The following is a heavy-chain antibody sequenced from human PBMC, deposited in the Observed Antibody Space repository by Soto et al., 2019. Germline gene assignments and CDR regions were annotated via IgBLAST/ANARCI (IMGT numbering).Heavy chain of an antibody. CDR3: AKDREVVPPASPYYCGMDV. D-gene: IGHD2-2*01. J-gene: IGHJ6*02. CDR2: ISGSGGST. Sequence: EMQLLESGGGLVQPGGSLRLSCAASEFTFSSYAMSWVRQAPGKGLEWVSVISGSGGSTYYADSVKGRFTISRDNSKKTWYLQRNSLRVEETVVYYGAKDREVVPPASPYYCGMDVWGQGAAVTVSS. CDR1: EFTFSSYA. V-gene: IGHV3-23*01.